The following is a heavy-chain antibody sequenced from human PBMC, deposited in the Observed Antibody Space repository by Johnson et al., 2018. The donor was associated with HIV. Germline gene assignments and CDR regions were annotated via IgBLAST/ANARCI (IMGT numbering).Heavy chain of an antibody. CDR3: ARSDYDSSGYYAFDI. CDR2: ISYDGSNK. Sequence: QVQLVESGGDLVQPGRSLRLSCAASGFTFSRHAMHWVRQAPGKGLEWVALISYDGSNKYYADSVKGRFTISRDNAKKSLYLQMNSLKTEDTAVYYCARSDYDSSGYYAFDIWGQGTMVTVSS. D-gene: IGHD3-22*01. CDR1: GFTFSRHA. J-gene: IGHJ3*02. V-gene: IGHV3-30*04.